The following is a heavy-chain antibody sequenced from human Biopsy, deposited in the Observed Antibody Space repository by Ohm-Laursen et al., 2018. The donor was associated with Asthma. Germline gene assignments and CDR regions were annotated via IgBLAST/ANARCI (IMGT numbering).Heavy chain of an antibody. J-gene: IGHJ3*01. D-gene: IGHD6-13*01. CDR1: GASIKTDDHY. CDR3: ARQKLAAAEGPFDL. Sequence: SQTLSLTCTVSGASIKTDDHYWSWLRQPPGKGLEWFGFIHYSGSTSYNPSLKGGVTISVDTSKNQFSLKLSSVTAADTAVYYCARQKLAAAEGPFDLWGQGTMVTVSS. V-gene: IGHV4-30-4*01. CDR2: IHYSGST.